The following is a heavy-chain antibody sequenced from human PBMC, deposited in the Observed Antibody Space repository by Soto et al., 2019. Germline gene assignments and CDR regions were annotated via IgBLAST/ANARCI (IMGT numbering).Heavy chain of an antibody. CDR2: ISAYNGNT. CDR1: GYTFTSYG. CDR3: ARGSGHPYYDFWSGYYTFDY. D-gene: IGHD3-3*01. V-gene: IGHV1-18*01. J-gene: IGHJ4*02. Sequence: GASVKVSCKASGYTFTSYGISWVRQAPGQGLEWMGWISAYNGNTNYAQKPQGRVTMTTDTSTSTAYMELRSLRSDDTAVYYCARGSGHPYYDFWSGYYTFDYWGQGTLVTVSS.